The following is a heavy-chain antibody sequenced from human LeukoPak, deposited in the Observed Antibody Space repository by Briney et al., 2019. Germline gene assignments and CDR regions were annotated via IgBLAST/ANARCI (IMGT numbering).Heavy chain of an antibody. Sequence: GASVMVSCKASGGTFSSYAISWVRQAPGQGLEWMGGIIPIFGTANYAQKFQGRVTITADESTSTAYMELSSLRSEDTAVYYCARAQTNWFDPWGQGTLVTVSS. V-gene: IGHV1-69*13. J-gene: IGHJ5*02. CDR1: GGTFSSYA. CDR2: IIPIFGTA. CDR3: ARAQTNWFDP.